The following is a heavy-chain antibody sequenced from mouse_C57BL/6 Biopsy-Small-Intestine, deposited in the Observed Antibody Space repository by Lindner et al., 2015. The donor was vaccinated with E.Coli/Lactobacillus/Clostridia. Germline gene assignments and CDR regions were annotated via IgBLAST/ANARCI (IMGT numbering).Heavy chain of an antibody. CDR2: IYPNNGGT. CDR3: AREDLPYYFDY. V-gene: IGHV1-34*02. Sequence: VQLQESGPELVKPGASVKISCKASGYTFTDYNMDWVKQSHGKSLEWIGYIYPNNGGTGYNQKFKSKATLTVDKSSSTAYMELHSLTSEDSAVYYCAREDLPYYFDYWGQGTTLTVSS. J-gene: IGHJ2*01. CDR1: GYTFTDYN.